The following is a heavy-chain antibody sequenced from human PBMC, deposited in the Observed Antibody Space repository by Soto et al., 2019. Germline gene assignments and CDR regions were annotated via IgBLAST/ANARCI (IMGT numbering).Heavy chain of an antibody. J-gene: IGHJ6*02. Sequence: SQTLSLTCAIFGDSVSRDSADWNWITQSPSRGLEWLGRTYYRSKPYKDDAASVKRRVTSKPDTSKNQFSLHLNSVTPEDTTMYYCGGVGWFHGMGAWGQGTPVTVSS. CDR1: GDSVSRDSAD. CDR2: TYYRSKPYK. CDR3: GGVGWFHGMGA. D-gene: IGHD3-10*01. V-gene: IGHV6-1*01.